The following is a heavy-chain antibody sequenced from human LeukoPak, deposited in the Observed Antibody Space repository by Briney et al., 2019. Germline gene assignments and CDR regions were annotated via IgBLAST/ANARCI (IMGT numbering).Heavy chain of an antibody. Sequence: ASVKVSCKASPYTFSDYTINWVRQAPGQGLEWMGWISPKNGDTNPAQRFQGRVTMTTETSTTTAYMDLRNLTSDDTAVYFCARGPLYGDYYCDFWGQGTLVTVSS. D-gene: IGHD4-17*01. CDR3: ARGPLYGDYYCDF. CDR2: ISPKNGDT. J-gene: IGHJ4*02. V-gene: IGHV1-18*01. CDR1: PYTFSDYT.